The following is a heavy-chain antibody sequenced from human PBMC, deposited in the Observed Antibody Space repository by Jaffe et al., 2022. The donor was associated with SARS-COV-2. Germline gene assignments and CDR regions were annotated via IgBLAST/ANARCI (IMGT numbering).Heavy chain of an antibody. D-gene: IGHD6-13*01. J-gene: IGHJ6*02. CDR2: IRSKANSYAT. CDR1: GFTFSGSA. CDR3: TRLGLGSSWYWDYYYYGMDV. Sequence: EVQLVESGGGLVQPGGSLKLSCAASGFTFSGSAMHWVRQASGKGLEWVGRIRSKANSYATAYAASVKGRFTISRDDSKNTAYLQMNSLKTEDTAVYYCTRLGLGSSWYWDYYYYGMDVWGQGTTVTVSS. V-gene: IGHV3-73*01.